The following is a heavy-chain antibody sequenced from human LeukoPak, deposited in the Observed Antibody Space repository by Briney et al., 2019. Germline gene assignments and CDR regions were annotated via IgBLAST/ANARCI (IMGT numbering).Heavy chain of an antibody. Sequence: PGGSLRLSCAASGFTFSSYDMHWVRQATGKGLEWVSAIGTAGDTYYPGSVKGRFTISRENAKNSLYLQMNSLRAGDTAVYYCARGARTNWQELIDAFDIWGQGTMVTVSS. CDR1: GFTFSSYD. V-gene: IGHV3-13*01. CDR2: IGTAGDT. CDR3: ARGARTNWQELIDAFDI. D-gene: IGHD2-2*01. J-gene: IGHJ3*02.